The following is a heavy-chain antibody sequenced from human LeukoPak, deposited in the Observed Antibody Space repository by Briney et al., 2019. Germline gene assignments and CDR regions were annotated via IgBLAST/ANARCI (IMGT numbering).Heavy chain of an antibody. D-gene: IGHD5-18*01. J-gene: IGHJ4*02. CDR2: INHSGST. Sequence: TSETLSLTCAVYGGSFSGYYWSWIRQPPGKGLEWIGEINHSGSTNYNPSLKSRVTISVDTSKNQFSLKLSSVIAADTAVYYCARRGYSYVHIDYWGQGTLVTVSS. V-gene: IGHV4-34*01. CDR1: GGSFSGYY. CDR3: ARRGYSYVHIDY.